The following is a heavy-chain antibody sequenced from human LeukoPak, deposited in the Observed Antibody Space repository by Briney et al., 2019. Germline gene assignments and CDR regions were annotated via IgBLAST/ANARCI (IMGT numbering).Heavy chain of an antibody. CDR2: IIPIFGTA. Sequence: GASVKVSCKASGGTFSTYAITWVRQAPGQGLEWMGGIIPIFGTANYAQKFQDRVTITTDASTSTVYMELTSLRSEDTAVYYCARTPQHSYYYYNMDGWGKGTTVTVAS. J-gene: IGHJ6*03. V-gene: IGHV1-69*05. CDR3: ARTPQHSYYYYNMDG. D-gene: IGHD5-18*01. CDR1: GGTFSTYA.